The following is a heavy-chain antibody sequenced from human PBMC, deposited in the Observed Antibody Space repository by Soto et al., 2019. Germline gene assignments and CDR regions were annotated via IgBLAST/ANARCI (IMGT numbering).Heavy chain of an antibody. CDR3: TTTDYGGNRVHDY. Sequence: EVQLVESGGGLVKPGVSLRLSCAASGFTFSNAWMNWVRQAPGKGLEWVGRIKSKTDGGTTDYAAPVKGRFTISRDDSKNTLYLQMNSLKTEDTAVYYCTTTDYGGNRVHDYWGQGTLVTVSS. CDR2: IKSKTDGGTT. V-gene: IGHV3-15*07. CDR1: GFTFSNAW. D-gene: IGHD4-17*01. J-gene: IGHJ4*02.